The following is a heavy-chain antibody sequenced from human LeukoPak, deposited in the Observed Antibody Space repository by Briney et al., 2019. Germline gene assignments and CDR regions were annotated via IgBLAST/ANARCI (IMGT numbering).Heavy chain of an antibody. Sequence: GGSLRLSCAASGFTFDDYAMHWVRQAPGKGLEWVPGISWNSGSIGYADSVKGRFTISRDNAKNSLYLQMNSLRAEDTALYYCAKEIAVAGLGYWGQGTLVTVSS. CDR1: GFTFDDYA. J-gene: IGHJ4*02. V-gene: IGHV3-9*01. CDR2: ISWNSGSI. CDR3: AKEIAVAGLGY. D-gene: IGHD6-19*01.